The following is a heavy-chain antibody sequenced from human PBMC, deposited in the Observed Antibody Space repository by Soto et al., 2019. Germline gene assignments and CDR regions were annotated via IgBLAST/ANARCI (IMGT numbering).Heavy chain of an antibody. CDR1: GFAFNTYN. V-gene: IGHV3-64*02. D-gene: IGHD2-2*01. CDR3: ARYIPGVRYYGMDV. J-gene: IGHJ6*02. CDR2: IGDSGGNT. Sequence: GGSLRLSCAASGFAFNTYNMHWVRQAPGKGLEFVSVIGDSGGNTYYLDSVKGRFTISRDNSKNTLFLEMYSLRAEDTAVYYCARYIPGVRYYGMDVWGQGTTVTVSS.